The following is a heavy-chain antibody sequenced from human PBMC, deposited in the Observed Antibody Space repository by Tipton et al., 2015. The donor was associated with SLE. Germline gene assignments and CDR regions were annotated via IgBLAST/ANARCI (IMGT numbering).Heavy chain of an antibody. CDR1: GGSFTSSSYY. D-gene: IGHD5-18*01. CDR2: INHRGST. CDR3: ASGFRYSFGYPFDY. V-gene: IGHV4-34*01. J-gene: IGHJ4*02. Sequence: TLSLTCAVYGGSFTSSSYYWAWIRQSPGKGVEWIREINHRGSTNHNPSLKSRVTISVDTSKNQFSLKLRSVTAADTAVYFCASGFRYSFGYPFDYWGQGTLVTVSS.